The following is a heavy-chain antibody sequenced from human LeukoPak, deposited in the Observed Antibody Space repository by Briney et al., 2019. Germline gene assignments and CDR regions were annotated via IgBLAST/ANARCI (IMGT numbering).Heavy chain of an antibody. CDR2: INPSGDST. V-gene: IGHV1-46*01. Sequence: ASVTVSCKASGYTFTNYYMHWVRQAPGQGLEWMGTINPSGDSTSYAQKFQGRVTMTRDTSTTTVYMELTSLGSEDTAVYYCARVAIFGTNWFDPWGQGTLVTVSS. D-gene: IGHD3-3*01. CDR1: GYTFTNYY. CDR3: ARVAIFGTNWFDP. J-gene: IGHJ5*02.